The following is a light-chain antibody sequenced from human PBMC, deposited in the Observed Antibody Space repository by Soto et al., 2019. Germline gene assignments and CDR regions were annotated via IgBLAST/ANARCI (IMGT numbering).Light chain of an antibody. J-gene: IGLJ1*01. V-gene: IGLV2-14*01. CDR2: DVS. CDR3: SSYTRSSTYV. Sequence: ALTQPASVSGSPGQSITISCTGTSSDVGGYNFVSWYQQHPGKAPKLLIYDVSDRPSGVSNRFSGSKSGNTASLTISGLQAEDEADYYCSSYTRSSTYVFGTGTKVTVL. CDR1: SSDVGGYNF.